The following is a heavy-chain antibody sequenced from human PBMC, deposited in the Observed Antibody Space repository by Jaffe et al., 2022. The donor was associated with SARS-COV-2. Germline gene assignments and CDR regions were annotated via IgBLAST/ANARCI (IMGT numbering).Heavy chain of an antibody. V-gene: IGHV1-69*01. Sequence: QVQLVQSGAEVKKPGSSVKVSCKASGGTFSSYAISWVRQAPGQGLEWMGGIIPIFGTANYAQKFQGRVTITADESTSTAYMELSSLRSEDTAVYYCARAASPSTVVTLNWYFDLWGRGTLVTVSS. CDR2: IIPIFGTA. D-gene: IGHD4-17*01. CDR3: ARAASPSTVVTLNWYFDL. J-gene: IGHJ2*01. CDR1: GGTFSSYA.